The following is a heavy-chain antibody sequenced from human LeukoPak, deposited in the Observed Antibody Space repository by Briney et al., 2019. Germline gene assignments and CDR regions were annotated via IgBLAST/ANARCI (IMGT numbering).Heavy chain of an antibody. CDR1: GFTFSNYA. Sequence: QPGGSLRLSCAASGFTFSNYAMTWVRQAPGKGLEWVANIKGDESKKYYVDSVKGRFTISRDNAKNSLYLQMNSLRAEDTAVYYCARDSNPRGGYDAFDFWGQGTLVTVSS. CDR3: ARDSNPRGGYDAFDF. V-gene: IGHV3-7*01. CDR2: IKGDESKK. J-gene: IGHJ3*01. D-gene: IGHD3-10*01.